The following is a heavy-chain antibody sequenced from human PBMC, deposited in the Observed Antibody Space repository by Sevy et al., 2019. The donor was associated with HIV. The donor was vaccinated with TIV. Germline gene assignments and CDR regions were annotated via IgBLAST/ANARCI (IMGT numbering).Heavy chain of an antibody. Sequence: GGSLRLSCAAPGFTFSGSAMHWVRQASGKGLEWVGRIRSKANSYATAYAASVKGRFTISRDDSKNTAYLQMNSLKTEDTAVYYCTRQGGVAAAGNFDYWGQGTLVTVSS. J-gene: IGHJ4*02. CDR2: IRSKANSYAT. V-gene: IGHV3-73*01. CDR3: TRQGGVAAAGNFDY. CDR1: GFTFSGSA. D-gene: IGHD6-13*01.